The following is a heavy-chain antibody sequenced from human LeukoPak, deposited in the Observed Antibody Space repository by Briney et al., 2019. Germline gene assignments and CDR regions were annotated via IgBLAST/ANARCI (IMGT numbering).Heavy chain of an antibody. Sequence: ASVKVSCKASGYTFTNYYMHWVRQAPGQGLEWMGITNPSGGSTSYAQKFQGRVTMTRDTSTSTVYMELSSLRSEDTAVYYCARGRYYYDSSGYYGLDIWGQGTLVTVSS. J-gene: IGHJ4*02. CDR2: TNPSGGST. CDR3: ARGRYYYDSSGYYGLDI. D-gene: IGHD3-22*01. CDR1: GYTFTNYY. V-gene: IGHV1-46*01.